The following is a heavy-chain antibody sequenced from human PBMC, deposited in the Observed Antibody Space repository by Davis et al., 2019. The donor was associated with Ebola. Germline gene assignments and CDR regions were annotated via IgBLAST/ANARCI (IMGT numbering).Heavy chain of an antibody. Sequence: GSLRLSCGASGGSFSAHYWSWIRQSPGKGLEWIADIHSSGTTKYNPSLKGRFTMSLDTSKRQFFLSLNSVTAADSAIYYCTTRVERWLENWGRFVYWGQGTLVAVSS. CDR3: TTRVERWLENWGRFVY. V-gene: IGHV4-34*01. D-gene: IGHD5-24*01. J-gene: IGHJ4*02. CDR1: GGSFSAHY. CDR2: IHSSGTT.